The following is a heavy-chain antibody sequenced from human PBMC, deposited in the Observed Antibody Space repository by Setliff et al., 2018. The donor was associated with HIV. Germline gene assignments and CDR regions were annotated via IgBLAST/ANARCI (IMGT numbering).Heavy chain of an antibody. J-gene: IGHJ5*02. Sequence: SETLSLTCTVSGGSISSYYWSWIRQPPGKGLEWIGYIYTSGSVNYNPSLKSRVTMSADESKNQFSLKLNSVTAADTAVYFCARRAVQDASITSSNWFDPWGHGTLVTVSS. D-gene: IGHD2-2*01. CDR1: GGSISSYY. V-gene: IGHV4-4*09. CDR3: ARRAVQDASITSSNWFDP. CDR2: IYTSGSV.